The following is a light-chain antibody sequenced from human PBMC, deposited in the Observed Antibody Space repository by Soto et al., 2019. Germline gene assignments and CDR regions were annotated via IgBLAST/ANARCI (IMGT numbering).Light chain of an antibody. Sequence: DVVVTQSPLSLPVTPGEPASISCRSSQSLLHSTGYNSLDWYLQKPGQSPQLLIYLGSNRASGVPDRFSGSGSGTDFTLRISRVEAEDVGVYYCMQAQQIPYIFGQGTKLEIK. V-gene: IGKV2-28*01. J-gene: IGKJ2*01. CDR2: LGS. CDR3: MQAQQIPYI. CDR1: QSLLHSTGYNS.